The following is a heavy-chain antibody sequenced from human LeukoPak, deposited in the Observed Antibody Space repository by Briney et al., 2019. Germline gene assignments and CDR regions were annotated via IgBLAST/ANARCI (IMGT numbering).Heavy chain of an antibody. CDR3: ARDYVYYYDSSGYYSTGSDY. D-gene: IGHD3-22*01. CDR2: PNPNSNAT. CDR1: GYTFTGDH. J-gene: IGHJ4*02. V-gene: IGHV1-2*02. Sequence: ASVKVSCKASGYTFTGDHMHWVRPAPAQGLDWMGWPNPNSNATNYAQKFQGRVTMTRDTSISTAYMELSRLRSDDTAVYYCARDYVYYYDSSGYYSTGSDYWGQGTLVTVSS.